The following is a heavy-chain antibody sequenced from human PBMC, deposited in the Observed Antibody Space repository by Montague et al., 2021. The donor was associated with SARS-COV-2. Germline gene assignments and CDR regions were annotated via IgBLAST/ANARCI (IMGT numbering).Heavy chain of an antibody. CDR2: ISFDGNDR. V-gene: IGHV3-30-3*01. D-gene: IGHD4-23*01. CDR1: GFSFSSYA. Sequence: SLRLSCAASGFSFSSYAMHWVRQPPGKGLEWLAVISFDGNDRYYAGSLRGRFTISRDNSKDTLYLQLTDLRSDDTGVYYCARVAQLRLGNPQNLFDPWGQGTLVTVST. J-gene: IGHJ5*02. CDR3: ARVAQLRLGNPQNLFDP.